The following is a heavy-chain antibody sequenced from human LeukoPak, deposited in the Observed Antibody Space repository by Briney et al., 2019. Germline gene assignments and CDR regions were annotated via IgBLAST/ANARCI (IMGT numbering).Heavy chain of an antibody. CDR3: AKMASSSSQHETYFDL. CDR2: ISWNSGGI. V-gene: IGHV3-9*01. J-gene: IGHJ4*02. Sequence: GRSLRLSCAASGFKYGDFAMHWVRQAPGKGLEWVAYISWNSGGIHYSDSVKGRFTISRDNRRNSLYLQMNSLRAEDTAFYYCAKMASSSSQHETYFDLWGQGTLVAVSS. CDR1: GFKYGDFA. D-gene: IGHD6-13*01.